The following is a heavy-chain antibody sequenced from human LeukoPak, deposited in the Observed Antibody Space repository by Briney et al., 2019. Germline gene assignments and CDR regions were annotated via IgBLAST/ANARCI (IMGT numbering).Heavy chain of an antibody. Sequence: PGGSLRLSCAASGFTFSSYAMSRVRQAPGKGLEWVSAISGSGGSTYYADSVKGRFTISRDNSKNTLYLQMNSLRAEDTAVYYCAKGDYYDSSGYSLFDYWGQGSLVTVSS. CDR3: AKGDYYDSSGYSLFDY. V-gene: IGHV3-23*01. CDR2: ISGSGGST. CDR1: GFTFSSYA. J-gene: IGHJ4*02. D-gene: IGHD3-22*01.